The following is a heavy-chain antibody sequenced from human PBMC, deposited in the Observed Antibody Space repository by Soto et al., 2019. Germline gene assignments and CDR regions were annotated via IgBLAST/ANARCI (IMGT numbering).Heavy chain of an antibody. CDR1: GGSISSGDYY. D-gene: IGHD4-17*01. Sequence: PSETLSLTCTVSGGSISSGDYYWSWIRQPPGKGMEWIGYIYYSGNTYYNPSLKNRVNISVDTSKNQFSLKLSSVTAADTAVYYCAREGSWGMTTVTRDIWGQGTMVT. V-gene: IGHV4-30-4*01. CDR2: IYYSGNT. CDR3: AREGSWGMTTVTRDI. J-gene: IGHJ3*02.